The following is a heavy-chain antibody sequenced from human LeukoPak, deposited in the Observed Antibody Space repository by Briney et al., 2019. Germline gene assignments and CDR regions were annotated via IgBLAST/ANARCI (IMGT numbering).Heavy chain of an antibody. CDR3: ARVITIFGVDGGCFDP. CDR1: GFTFSSYW. V-gene: IGHV3-7*01. D-gene: IGHD3-3*01. Sequence: GGSLRLSCAASGFTFSSYWMSWVRHAPGKGLEWVANIKQDGSEKYYVDSVKGRFTISRDNAKNSLYLQMNSLRAEDTAVYYCARVITIFGVDGGCFDPWGQGALVTVSS. J-gene: IGHJ5*02. CDR2: IKQDGSEK.